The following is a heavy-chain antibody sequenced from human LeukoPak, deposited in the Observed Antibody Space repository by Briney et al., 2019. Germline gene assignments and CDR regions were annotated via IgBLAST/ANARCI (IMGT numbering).Heavy chain of an antibody. Sequence: GGSLRLSCAVSGITLSNYGMSWVRQAPGKGLEWVAGLGDSGGTTNYADSVKGRFTIYRDNHKNTLYLQMNSLRAEDTAVYFCAKRGVVIRVILVGFHKEAYYFDSWGQGALVTVSS. CDR2: LGDSGGTT. J-gene: IGHJ4*02. V-gene: IGHV3-23*01. CDR1: GITLSNYG. D-gene: IGHD3-22*01. CDR3: AKRGVVIRVILVGFHKEAYYFDS.